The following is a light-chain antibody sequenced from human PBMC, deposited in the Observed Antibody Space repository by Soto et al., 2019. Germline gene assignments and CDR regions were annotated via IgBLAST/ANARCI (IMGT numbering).Light chain of an antibody. V-gene: IGLV2-14*01. CDR1: SSDVGGYNY. CDR3: SSYTSSSTKDVV. Sequence: QSALTQPASVSGSPGQSITISRTGTSSDVGGYNYVSWYQQHPGKAPKLMIYDVSNRPSGVSNRFSGSKSGNTASLTISGLQAEDEADYYCSSYTSSSTKDVVFGGGTKVTVL. CDR2: DVS. J-gene: IGLJ2*01.